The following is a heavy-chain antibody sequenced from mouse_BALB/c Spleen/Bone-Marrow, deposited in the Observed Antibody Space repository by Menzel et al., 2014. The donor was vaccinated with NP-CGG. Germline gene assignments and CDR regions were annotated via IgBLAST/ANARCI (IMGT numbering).Heavy chain of an antibody. CDR3: ARRSDYDYFDY. V-gene: IGHV5-6*01. CDR1: GFTFSNYG. J-gene: IGHJ2*01. Sequence: EVHLVESGRDLVKPGGSLKLSCAASGFTFSNYGMSWVRQTPDKRLEWVATINSGGRYAFYPDSVKGRFTISSDNAKNTLYLQMSSLKSEDTAMYYCARRSDYDYFDYWGQGTTLTVSS. D-gene: IGHD2-4*01. CDR2: INSGGRYA.